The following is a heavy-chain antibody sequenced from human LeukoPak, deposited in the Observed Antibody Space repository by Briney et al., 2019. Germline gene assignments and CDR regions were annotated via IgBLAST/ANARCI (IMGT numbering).Heavy chain of an antibody. V-gene: IGHV3-7*01. CDR3: AIWTSGNY. Sequence: PGGSLRLSCAASGFTFNRSWMNWVPQAPGKGLEWVANLDPSGSQKRYVDSVKGRFIISKDNPGASLYLDMYSLRAEDTAIYYCAIWTSGNYWGQGTLVTVSS. CDR2: LDPSGSQK. D-gene: IGHD1-1*01. CDR1: GFTFNRSW. J-gene: IGHJ4*02.